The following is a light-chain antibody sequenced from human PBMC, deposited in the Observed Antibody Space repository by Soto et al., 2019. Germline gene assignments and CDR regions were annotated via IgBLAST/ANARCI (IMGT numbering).Light chain of an antibody. CDR1: SSDVGGYNY. CDR2: DVS. CDR3: SSYTGSSTQV. V-gene: IGLV2-14*01. Sequence: QSALTQPASVSGSPGQSITISCTGTSSDVGGYNYVSWYQQHPGKAPKLMIYDVSNRPSGASNRFSGSKSGNTASLTISGLQAEDDADYYCSSYTGSSTQVFGGGTKLTVL. J-gene: IGLJ2*01.